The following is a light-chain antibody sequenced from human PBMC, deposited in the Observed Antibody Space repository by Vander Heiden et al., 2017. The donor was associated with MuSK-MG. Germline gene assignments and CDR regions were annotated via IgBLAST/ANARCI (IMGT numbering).Light chain of an antibody. CDR2: KAS. CDR3: QQDNSYRT. CDR1: QSISSW. V-gene: IGKV1-5*03. Sequence: DIQMTQSPSTLSASVGERVTITCRASQSISSWLAWYQQKPGKDPKLMIYKASRGERGVPLSFSGSGCQKEFPLTTSRPQHDDSAHYYGQQDNSYRTFGQGTKVEIK. J-gene: IGKJ1*01.